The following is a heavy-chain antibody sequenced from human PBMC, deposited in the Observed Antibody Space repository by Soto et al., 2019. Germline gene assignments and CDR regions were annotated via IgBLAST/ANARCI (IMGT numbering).Heavy chain of an antibody. CDR2: ISPSSSYM. CDR3: VRDANYDRPPS. Sequence: AGGSLRLSCAASGFTFSSYNMNWVRQAPGKGLEWVASISPSSSYMYHADSVKGRFTISRDNDKKSLYLQMNNLRAEDTAVYYCVRDANYDRPPSWGQGTLVTVSS. V-gene: IGHV3-21*01. CDR1: GFTFSSYN. J-gene: IGHJ5*02. D-gene: IGHD3-22*01.